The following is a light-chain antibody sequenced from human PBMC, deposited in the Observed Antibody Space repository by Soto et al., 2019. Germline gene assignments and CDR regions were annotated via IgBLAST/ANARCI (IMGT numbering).Light chain of an antibody. V-gene: IGKV2-28*01. CDR3: MQALETPLT. Sequence: EIVMTQSPLSLPVTPGEPASIYCKSSQSLLYSDGNNYLDWYLQKPGQSPQLLIHLGSNRASGVPDRFSGSGSGTDFTLRISRVEAEDVGVYFCMQALETPLTFGGGTKVEIK. J-gene: IGKJ4*01. CDR2: LGS. CDR1: QSLLYSDGNNY.